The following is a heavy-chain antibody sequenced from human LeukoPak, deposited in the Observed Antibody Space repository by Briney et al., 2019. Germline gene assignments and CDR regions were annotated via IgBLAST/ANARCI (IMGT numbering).Heavy chain of an antibody. Sequence: GGSLRLSRAASGFTFSSYWMSWVRQAPGKGLEWVANIKQDESEKYYVDSVKGRFTISRDNAKNSLYLQMNSLRAEDTAVYHCARGNLFTGWYDLYYFDYWGQGTLVTVSS. V-gene: IGHV3-7*01. D-gene: IGHD3-3*01. J-gene: IGHJ4*02. CDR2: IKQDESEK. CDR3: ARGNLFTGWYDLYYFDY. CDR1: GFTFSSYW.